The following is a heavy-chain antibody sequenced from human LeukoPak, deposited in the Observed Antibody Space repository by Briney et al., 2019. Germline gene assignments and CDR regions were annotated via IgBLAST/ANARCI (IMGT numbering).Heavy chain of an antibody. Sequence: PGGSLRLSCAASGFTFSSHAMSWVRQAPGKGLEWISIIDSSGNNKHYADSVQGRFSISRDNAKNSVYLEMNTLRAEDTAFYYCATSGGPTRPLAYWGQGTLVTVSS. CDR3: ATSGGPTRPLAY. CDR2: IDSSGNNK. J-gene: IGHJ4*02. D-gene: IGHD2-15*01. CDR1: GFTFSSHA. V-gene: IGHV3-48*03.